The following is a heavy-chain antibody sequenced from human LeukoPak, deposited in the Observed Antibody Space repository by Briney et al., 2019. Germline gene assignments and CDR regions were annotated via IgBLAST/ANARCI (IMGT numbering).Heavy chain of an antibody. CDR3: ARGRGFDY. V-gene: IGHV3-11*04. CDR2: ISRGGSTI. Sequence: GGSLRPSCAASGFTFSDYYMNWIRQAPGKGLEWVSYISRGGSTIYYADSVKGRFTISRDNTKNSLYLQMNSLRAEDTAVYYCARGRGFDYWGQGTLVTVSS. CDR1: GFTFSDYY. D-gene: IGHD3-10*01. J-gene: IGHJ4*02.